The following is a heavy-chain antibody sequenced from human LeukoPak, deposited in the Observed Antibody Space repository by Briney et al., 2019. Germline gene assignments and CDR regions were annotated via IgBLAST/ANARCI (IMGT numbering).Heavy chain of an antibody. CDR1: GGSISSYY. J-gene: IGHJ6*02. D-gene: IGHD3-3*01. V-gene: IGHV4-59*08. CDR2: IYYSGST. CDR3: ASFGDFWHYGMDV. Sequence: SETLSLTCTVSGGSISSYYWSWIRQPPGKGLEWVGYIYYSGSTNYNPSLKSRVTISVDTSKNQFSLKLSSVTAADTAVYYCASFGDFWHYGMDVWGQGTTVTVSS.